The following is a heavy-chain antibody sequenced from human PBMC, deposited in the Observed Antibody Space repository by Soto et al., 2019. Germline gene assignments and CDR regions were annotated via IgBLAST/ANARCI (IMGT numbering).Heavy chain of an antibody. Sequence: GGSLRLSCAASGFTFSSYGMHWVRQAPGKGLEWVAVIWYDGSNKYYADSVKGRFTISRDNSKNTLYLQMNSLRAEDTAVYYCARGLLRYFDWLPLYDAFDIWGQGTMVTVSS. CDR1: GFTFSSYG. CDR3: ARGLLRYFDWLPLYDAFDI. CDR2: IWYDGSNK. J-gene: IGHJ3*02. D-gene: IGHD3-9*01. V-gene: IGHV3-33*01.